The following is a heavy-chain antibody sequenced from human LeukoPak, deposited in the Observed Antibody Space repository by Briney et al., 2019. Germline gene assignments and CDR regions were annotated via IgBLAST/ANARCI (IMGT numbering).Heavy chain of an antibody. CDR3: ARKRGGYFDL. D-gene: IGHD5-24*01. Sequence: GGSLRLSCAASGFTFSTYTMNWVRQAPGKGLEWVSVIYSGGSTYYADSVKGRFTISRDNSKNTLYLQMNSLRAEDTAVYYCARKRGGYFDLWGRGTLVTVSS. V-gene: IGHV3-53*01. CDR1: GFTFSTYT. J-gene: IGHJ2*01. CDR2: IYSGGST.